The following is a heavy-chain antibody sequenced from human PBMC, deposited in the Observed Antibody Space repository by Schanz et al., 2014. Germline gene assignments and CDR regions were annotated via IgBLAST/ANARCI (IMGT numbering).Heavy chain of an antibody. CDR2: ISSSGSSI. CDR1: GLIFSTYT. J-gene: IGHJ6*01. V-gene: IGHV3-21*04. Sequence: EVQLVESGGGLVQPGESLRLSCTTSGLIFSTYTLNWVRQAPGKGLEWISSISSSGSSIYYADSVQGRFTISRDNSKNTLYLQRKSLRVEDTAVYYCVKDPDKYNWNDVEGMDVWGPGTTVTVSS. D-gene: IGHD1-1*01. CDR3: VKDPDKYNWNDVEGMDV.